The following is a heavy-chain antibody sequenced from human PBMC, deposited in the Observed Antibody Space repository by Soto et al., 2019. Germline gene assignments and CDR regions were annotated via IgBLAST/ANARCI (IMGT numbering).Heavy chain of an antibody. J-gene: IGHJ4*02. CDR3: ATRPLRYFDQTTKFDY. Sequence: GGSLRLSCAASGFTFSSYAMSWVRQAPGKGLEWVSAISGSGGSTYYADSVKGRFTISRDNSKNTLYLQMNSLRAEDTAVYYCATRPLRYFDQTTKFDYWGQGTLVTVSS. V-gene: IGHV3-23*01. D-gene: IGHD3-9*01. CDR2: ISGSGGST. CDR1: GFTFSSYA.